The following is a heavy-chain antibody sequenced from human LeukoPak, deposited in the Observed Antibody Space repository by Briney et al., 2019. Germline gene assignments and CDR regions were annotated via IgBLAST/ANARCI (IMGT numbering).Heavy chain of an antibody. CDR3: ARANSYDSSGHYYEFDY. D-gene: IGHD3-22*01. Sequence: GGSLRLSCAASGFTFSSYSMNWVRQAPGKGLEWVSSISSSSTYIYYADSVKGRFTISRDNAKNSLYLQMNSLRAEDTAVYYCARANSYDSSGHYYEFDYWGQGTLVTVSS. CDR1: GFTFSSYS. V-gene: IGHV3-21*04. J-gene: IGHJ4*02. CDR2: ISSSSTYI.